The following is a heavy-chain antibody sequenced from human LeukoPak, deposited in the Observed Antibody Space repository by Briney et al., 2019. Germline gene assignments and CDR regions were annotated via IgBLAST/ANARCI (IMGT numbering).Heavy chain of an antibody. V-gene: IGHV4-59*01. J-gene: IGHJ6*02. D-gene: IGHD3-9*01. Sequence: SETLSLTCTVSGGSISSYYWSWIRQPPGKGLEWIGYIYYSGSTNYNPSLKSRVTISVDTSKNQFYLKLRSVPAADTAVYYCARDRGHYDILTGSYYYYGMDVWGQGTTVTVSS. CDR2: IYYSGST. CDR3: ARDRGHYDILTGSYYYYGMDV. CDR1: GGSISSYY.